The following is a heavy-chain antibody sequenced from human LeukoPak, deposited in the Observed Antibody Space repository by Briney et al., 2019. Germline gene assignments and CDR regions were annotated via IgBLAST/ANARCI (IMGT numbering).Heavy chain of an antibody. Sequence: GGSLRLSCAASGFTFSSYSMNWVRQAPGKGLEWVSYISSSSSTIYYADSVKGRFTISRDNAKNSLYLQMNSLRAEDTAVYYCASPIDYDILTGCSFDYWGQGTLVTVSS. V-gene: IGHV3-48*01. J-gene: IGHJ4*02. CDR2: ISSSSSTI. CDR1: GFTFSSYS. D-gene: IGHD3-9*01. CDR3: ASPIDYDILTGCSFDY.